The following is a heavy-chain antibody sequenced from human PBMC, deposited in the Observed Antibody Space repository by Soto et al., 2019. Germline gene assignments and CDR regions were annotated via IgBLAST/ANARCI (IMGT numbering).Heavy chain of an antibody. Sequence: GGSLTLSCTASGFTFGDYAMSWVRQAPGKGLERVGFIRSKAYGGTTEYAASVKGRFTISRAASKSIAYLQMNSMKTEDTAVYYCTRAGHVARDAFDIWGQGTMVTVSS. CDR2: IRSKAYGGTT. J-gene: IGHJ3*02. CDR1: GFTFGDYA. D-gene: IGHD5-12*01. CDR3: TRAGHVARDAFDI. V-gene: IGHV3-49*04.